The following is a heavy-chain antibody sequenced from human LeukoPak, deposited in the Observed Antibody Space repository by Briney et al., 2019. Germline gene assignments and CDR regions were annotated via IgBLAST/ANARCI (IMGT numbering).Heavy chain of an antibody. CDR2: SKSKTDVGTT. CDR1: GFTFSNAW. Sequence: GGSLRLSCAASGFTFSNAWVTWVRQAPGKGLEWVGRSKSKTDVGTTDYGAPVKGRFSISRDDSKSTLYLQMNSLKTEDTAVYYCATDGYCSGGSCYSYDNWGQGTLVTVSS. V-gene: IGHV3-15*01. J-gene: IGHJ4*02. D-gene: IGHD2-15*01. CDR3: ATDGYCSGGSCYSYDN.